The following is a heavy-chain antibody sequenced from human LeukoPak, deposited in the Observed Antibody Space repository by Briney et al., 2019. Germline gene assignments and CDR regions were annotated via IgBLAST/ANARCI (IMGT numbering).Heavy chain of an antibody. CDR3: ARGRNDYVWGSYRTYYFDY. CDR2: ISSSGSTI. D-gene: IGHD3-16*02. CDR1: GFTFSDYY. V-gene: IGHV3-11*01. Sequence: GGSLRLSCAASGFTFSDYYMSWIRQAPGKGLEWVSYISSSGSTIYYADSVKGRFTISRDNAKNSLYLQMNSLRAEDTAVYYCARGRNDYVWGSYRTYYFDYWGQGTLVTVSS. J-gene: IGHJ4*02.